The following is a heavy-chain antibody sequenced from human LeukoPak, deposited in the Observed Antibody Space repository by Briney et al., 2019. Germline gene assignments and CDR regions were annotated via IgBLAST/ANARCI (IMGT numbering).Heavy chain of an antibody. CDR1: GFTFGTYW. Sequence: GGSLRLSCTAAGFTFGTYWMSWVRQSPEKGLEFVANIKYDDTVKNYVDSVKGRFTISRDNPSNSVYLQMDSLRPEDTALYYCARDPDSSAFDYWGQGALVTVSS. D-gene: IGHD2-15*01. CDR3: ARDPDSSAFDY. J-gene: IGHJ4*02. V-gene: IGHV3-7*01. CDR2: IKYDDTVK.